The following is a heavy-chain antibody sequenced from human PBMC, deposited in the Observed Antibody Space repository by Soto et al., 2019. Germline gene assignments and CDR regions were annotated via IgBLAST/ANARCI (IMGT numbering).Heavy chain of an antibody. Sequence: ASVKVSCKASGGTFSSYAISWARQAPGQGLEWMGGIIPIFGTANYAQKFQGRVTITADKSTSTAYMELSSLRSEDTAVYYCARVGNYSSGWYNHFDYWGQGTLVTVSS. CDR2: IIPIFGTA. D-gene: IGHD6-19*01. CDR3: ARVGNYSSGWYNHFDY. J-gene: IGHJ4*02. V-gene: IGHV1-69*06. CDR1: GGTFSSYA.